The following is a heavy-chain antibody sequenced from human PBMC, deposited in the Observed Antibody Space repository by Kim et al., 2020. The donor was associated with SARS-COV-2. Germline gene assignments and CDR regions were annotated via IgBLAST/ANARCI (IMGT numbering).Heavy chain of an antibody. Sequence: GGSLRLSCEASGFTFSGYEMNWVRQAPGNGLEWVSYISTSGDVMYYADYLKGRFTISRDNAKNSVYLQMNSLRAEDTAIYYCARDRHYFYDYGMDVWGQGTTVTVSS. CDR1: GFTFSGYE. V-gene: IGHV3-48*03. J-gene: IGHJ6*02. CDR3: ARDRHYFYDYGMDV. CDR2: ISTSGDVM.